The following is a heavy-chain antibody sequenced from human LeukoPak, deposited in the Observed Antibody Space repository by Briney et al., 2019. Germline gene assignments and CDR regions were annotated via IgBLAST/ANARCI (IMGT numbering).Heavy chain of an antibody. V-gene: IGHV3-21*04. CDR1: GFNFSSYS. D-gene: IGHD3-22*01. J-gene: IGHJ4*02. CDR3: ARESSGYFY. Sequence: AGGSLRLSCAASGFNFSSYSMNWVRQAPGKGLEWVSSISSSSSFRYYADSVKGRFTISRDNAKNSLYLQMNSLRAEDTAVYYCARESSGYFYWGQGTLVTVSS. CDR2: ISSSSSFR.